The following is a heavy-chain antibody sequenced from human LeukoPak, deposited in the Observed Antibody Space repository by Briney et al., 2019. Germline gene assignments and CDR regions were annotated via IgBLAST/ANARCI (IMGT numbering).Heavy chain of an antibody. J-gene: IGHJ4*02. Sequence: GGSLRLSCAASGFTFSSYWMNWARQAPGKGLEWVASINHNGNVNYYVDSVKGRFTISRDNAKNSLYLQMSNLRAEDTAVYFCAKALGYSSSWYRLSCDYWGQGTLVTVSS. D-gene: IGHD6-13*01. V-gene: IGHV3-7*03. CDR1: GFTFSSYW. CDR2: INHNGNVN. CDR3: AKALGYSSSWYRLSCDY.